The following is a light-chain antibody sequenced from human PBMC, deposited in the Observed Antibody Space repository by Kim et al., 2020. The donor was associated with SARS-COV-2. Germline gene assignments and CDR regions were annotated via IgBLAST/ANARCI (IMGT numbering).Light chain of an antibody. CDR2: SNN. Sequence: ELTQPPSASGTPGQRVTISCSGSSSNIGSNTVNWYQQLPGTAPKLLIYSNNQRPSGVPDRFSCSKSGTSASLAISGRQSEDEADYYCAAWDDSLNGPVFGGGTQLTVL. CDR1: SSNIGSNT. CDR3: AAWDDSLNGPV. V-gene: IGLV1-44*01. J-gene: IGLJ3*02.